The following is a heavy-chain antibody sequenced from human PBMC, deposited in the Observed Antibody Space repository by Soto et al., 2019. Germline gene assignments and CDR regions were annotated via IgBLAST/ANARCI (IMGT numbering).Heavy chain of an antibody. D-gene: IGHD3-10*01. CDR3: ASYGSGRRMGYGYYYYGMDV. V-gene: IGHV1-69*13. Sequence: PGPPVKVSCKASGGTFSSYAISWVRQAPGQGLEWMGGIIPIFGTANYAQKFQGRVTITADESTSTAYMELSSLRSEDTAVYYCASYGSGRRMGYGYYYYGMDVWGQGTTVTVSS. CDR2: IIPIFGTA. CDR1: GGTFSSYA. J-gene: IGHJ6*02.